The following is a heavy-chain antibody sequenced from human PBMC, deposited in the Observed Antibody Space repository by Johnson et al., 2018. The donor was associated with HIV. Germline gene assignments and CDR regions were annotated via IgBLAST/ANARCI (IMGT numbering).Heavy chain of an antibody. D-gene: IGHD6-19*01. V-gene: IGHV3-30-3*01. CDR2: ISYDGSNK. CDR3: ARDHGWSRGWLFDAFDI. J-gene: IGHJ3*02. CDR1: GFTFSSYA. Sequence: QVQLVESGGGVVQPGRSLRLSCAASGFTFSSYAMHWVRQAPGKGLEWVAVISYDGSNKYYADSVKGRFPISRDNAKNSLYLQMNSLRPEDTAVYYCARDHGWSRGWLFDAFDIWGQGTMVTVSS.